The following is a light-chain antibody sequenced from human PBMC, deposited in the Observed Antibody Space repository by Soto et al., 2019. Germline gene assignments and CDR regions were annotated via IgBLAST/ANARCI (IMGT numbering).Light chain of an antibody. CDR2: GAS. CDR3: QQYWHWPRT. V-gene: IGKV3-15*01. Sequence: EIVMTQSPATLSVSPGERATLSCRASQSVSSNLAWYQKKPGQAPRLLIYGASTRATGIPARFSGSGSATEFTLTISSLQSGDFAVYYCQQYWHWPRTFGQGTRVEI. J-gene: IGKJ1*01. CDR1: QSVSSN.